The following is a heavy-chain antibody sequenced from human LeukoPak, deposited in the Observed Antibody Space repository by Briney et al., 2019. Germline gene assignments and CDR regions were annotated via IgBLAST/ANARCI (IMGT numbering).Heavy chain of an antibody. CDR1: GGSISSSY. V-gene: IGHV4-59*12. Sequence: SETLSLTCTVSGGSISSSYWSWIRQPPGKGLEWIGYIYYSGSPNYNPSLKSRVTISVDTSKNQFSLKLSSVTAADTAVYYCARDWAGGDAFDIWGQGTMVTVSS. J-gene: IGHJ3*02. D-gene: IGHD1-26*01. CDR3: ARDWAGGDAFDI. CDR2: IYYSGSP.